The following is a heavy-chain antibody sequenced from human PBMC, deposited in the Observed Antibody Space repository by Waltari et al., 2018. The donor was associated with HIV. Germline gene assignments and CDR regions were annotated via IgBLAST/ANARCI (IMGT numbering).Heavy chain of an antibody. CDR2: IYYSGST. CDR3: ARREISGPRAFDI. D-gene: IGHD1-26*01. J-gene: IGHJ3*02. Sequence: QVQLQESGPGLVKPSETLSLTCTVSGGSISSYYWSWIRQPPGKGLEWIGYIYYSGSTNYNPSLKSRVTISVDTSKNQFSLKLSSVTAADTAVYYCARREISGPRAFDIWGQGTMVTVSS. V-gene: IGHV4-59*08. CDR1: GGSISSYY.